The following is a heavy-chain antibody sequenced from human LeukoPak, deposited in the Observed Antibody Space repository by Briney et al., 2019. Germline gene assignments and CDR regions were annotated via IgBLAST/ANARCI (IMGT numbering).Heavy chain of an antibody. CDR2: IYYTGST. D-gene: IGHD1-26*01. CDR3: ARGWEVTGNWFDP. CDR1: GGSISSGGYY. J-gene: IGHJ5*02. Sequence: PSETLSLTCAVSGGSISSGGYYWSWIRQPPGKGLEWIGYIYYTGSTNYNPSLKSRVTISVDTSKNQFSLKLTSVTAADTAVYYCARGWEVTGNWFDPWGQGTLVTVSS. V-gene: IGHV4-61*08.